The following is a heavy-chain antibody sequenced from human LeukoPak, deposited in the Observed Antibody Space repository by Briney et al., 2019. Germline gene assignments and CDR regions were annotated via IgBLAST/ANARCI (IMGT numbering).Heavy chain of an antibody. CDR1: GGSISSGDYY. CDR3: ARGNYRPLDAFDI. Sequence: SETLSLTCTVSGGSISSGDYYWSWIRQPPGKGLEWIGRIYTSGSTNYNPSLKSRVTMSVDTSKNQFSLKLSSVTAADTAVYYCARGNYRPLDAFDIWGQGTMVTVSS. CDR2: IYTSGST. D-gene: IGHD1-7*01. J-gene: IGHJ3*02. V-gene: IGHV4-61*02.